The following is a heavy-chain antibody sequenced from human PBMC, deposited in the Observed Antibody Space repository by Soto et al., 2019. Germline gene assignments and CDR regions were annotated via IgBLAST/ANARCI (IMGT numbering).Heavy chain of an antibody. J-gene: IGHJ3*01. CDR1: GYTFTSYG. Sequence: ASVKVSCKASGYTFTSYGISWVRQAPGQGLEWMGWISAYNGNTNYAQKLQGRVTMTTDTSTSTAYMELRSLRSEDTAVYYCATVKVSENDFFDYVPVLFCPLAFWGQGTMVTV. CDR2: ISAYNGNT. CDR3: ATVKVSENDFFDYVPVLFCPLAF. V-gene: IGHV1-18*01. D-gene: IGHD2-21*01.